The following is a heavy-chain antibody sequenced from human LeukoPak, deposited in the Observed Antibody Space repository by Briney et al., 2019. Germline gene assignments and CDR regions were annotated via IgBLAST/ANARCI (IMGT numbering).Heavy chain of an antibody. CDR1: GFTFSSYA. V-gene: IGHV3-23*01. D-gene: IGHD6-19*01. J-gene: IGHJ4*02. CDR3: ARDDGSGWSYFDF. Sequence: GGSLRLSCAASGFTFSSYAMSWVRQAPGKGLEWVSAISGSGGGTYYADSVKGRFTISRDNSKSTLYLQMNGLRVEDTAVYYCARDDGSGWSYFDFWGQGTLVTVSS. CDR2: ISGSGGGT.